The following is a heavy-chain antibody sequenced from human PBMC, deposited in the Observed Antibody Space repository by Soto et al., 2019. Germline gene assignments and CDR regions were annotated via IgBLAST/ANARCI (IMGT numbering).Heavy chain of an antibody. J-gene: IGHJ5*02. Sequence: QVQLVQSGAEVKKPGASVKVSCKASGYTFTDYYMNWVRQAPGQGLEWMGWINPNNGVTNYAQKFQGRVTMTRDTSISPAYMDLSRLRSDDTAIYYCARGALTVANWFDPWGQGTQVTVSS. CDR3: ARGALTVANWFDP. D-gene: IGHD6-19*01. CDR1: GYTFTDYY. V-gene: IGHV1-2*02. CDR2: INPNNGVT.